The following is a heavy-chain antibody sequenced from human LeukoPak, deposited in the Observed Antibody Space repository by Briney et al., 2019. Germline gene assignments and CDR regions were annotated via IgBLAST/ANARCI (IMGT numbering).Heavy chain of an antibody. CDR3: ARHTSGYVSYFDF. D-gene: IGHD3-22*01. CDR2: IYYSGST. CDR1: GGSIRSYY. V-gene: IGHV4-59*01. Sequence: SETLSLTCTVSGGSIRSYYWSWIRQPPGKGLEWIGYIYYSGSTNYNPSLKSRVTISVDTSKNQFSLKLSSVTAADTAVYFCARHTSGYVSYFDFWGQGTLVTVSS. J-gene: IGHJ4*02.